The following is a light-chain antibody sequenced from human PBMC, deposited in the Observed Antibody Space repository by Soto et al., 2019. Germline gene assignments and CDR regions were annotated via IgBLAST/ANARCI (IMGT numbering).Light chain of an antibody. J-gene: IGKJ4*01. CDR3: QQYNNWPLT. V-gene: IGKV3D-15*01. CDR1: QSVSNN. CDR2: GAS. Sequence: EIGMTQTPATLSVSPGERATLSCRASQSVSNNLAWYQQKPGQAPRLLIYGASTRATGIPARFSGSGSGTEFTLTISSLQSEDFAVYYCQQYNNWPLTFGGGTKV.